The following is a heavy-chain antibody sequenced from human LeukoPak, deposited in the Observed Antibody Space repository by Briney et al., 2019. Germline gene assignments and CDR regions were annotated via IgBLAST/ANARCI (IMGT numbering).Heavy chain of an antibody. V-gene: IGHV1-8*01. CDR2: MNPNSGNT. CDR3: AGAPARVGVQRHRKVDWFDP. Sequence: ASVKVSCKASGYTFTSYDINWVRQATGQGLEWMGWMNPNSGNTGYAQKFQGRVTMTRNTSISTAYMELSSLRSEDTAVYYCAGAPARVGVQRHRKVDWFDPWGQGTLVTVSS. J-gene: IGHJ5*02. CDR1: GYTFTSYD. D-gene: IGHD1-26*01.